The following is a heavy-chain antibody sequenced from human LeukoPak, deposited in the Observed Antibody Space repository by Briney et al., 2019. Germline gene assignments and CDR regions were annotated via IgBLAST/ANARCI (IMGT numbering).Heavy chain of an antibody. V-gene: IGHV3-30*18. CDR2: ISYEGGTQ. Sequence: GGSLRLSCAASGVTLSPYGMHWVRQAPGKGLEWVAVISYEGGTQHYADSVKGRFIISRDNPRNTLYLQMNILRTEDTAVYYCAKQGTPQVSTWYDLWGQGTQVIVSS. CDR1: GVTLSPYG. J-gene: IGHJ5*02. D-gene: IGHD3-10*01. CDR3: AKQGTPQVSTWYDL.